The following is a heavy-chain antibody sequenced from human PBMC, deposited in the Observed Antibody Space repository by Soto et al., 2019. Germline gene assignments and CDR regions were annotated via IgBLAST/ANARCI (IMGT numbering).Heavy chain of an antibody. J-gene: IGHJ5*02. CDR2: IYNSGST. Sequence: QLQLQESGPGLVKPSETLSLTCTVSGGSISSSSYYWGWIRQPPGKGLEWIGSIYNSGSTYYNPSITSRVPISVDTSKNQFSLKLRSVTAADTAVYYCARHSYYYGSTYGCWLDPWGQGTLVTVSS. CDR1: GGSISSSSYY. V-gene: IGHV4-39*01. D-gene: IGHD3-10*01. CDR3: ARHSYYYGSTYGCWLDP.